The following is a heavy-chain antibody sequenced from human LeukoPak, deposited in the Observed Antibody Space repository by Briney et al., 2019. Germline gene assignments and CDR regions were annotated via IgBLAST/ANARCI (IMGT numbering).Heavy chain of an antibody. CDR1: GGSFSGYY. Sequence: SETLSLTCAVYGGSFSGYYWSWIRQPSGKGLEWIGEINHSGSTNYNPSLKSRVTISVDTSKNQFSLKLSSVTAADTAVYYCARAVQLERPPPLIGYYYMDVWGKGTTVTVSS. CDR2: INHSGST. CDR3: ARAVQLERPPPLIGYYYMDV. J-gene: IGHJ6*03. D-gene: IGHD1-1*01. V-gene: IGHV4-34*01.